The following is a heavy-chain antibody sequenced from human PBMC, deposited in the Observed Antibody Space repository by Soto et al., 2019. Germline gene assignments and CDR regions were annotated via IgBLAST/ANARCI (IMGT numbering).Heavy chain of an antibody. CDR3: ARAIGVAGKVGYGMDV. CDR2: ISYDGSNK. D-gene: IGHD6-13*01. J-gene: IGHJ6*02. Sequence: QVQLVESGGGVVQPGRSLRLSCAASGFTFSSYAMHWVRQAPGKGLEWVAVISYDGSNKYYADSVKGRFTISRDNSKNTRDLHMNSLRAEDTAVYYCARAIGVAGKVGYGMDVWGQGTTVTVSS. V-gene: IGHV3-30-3*01. CDR1: GFTFSSYA.